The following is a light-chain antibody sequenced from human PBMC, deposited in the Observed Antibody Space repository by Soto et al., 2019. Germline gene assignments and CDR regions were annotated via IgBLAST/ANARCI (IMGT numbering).Light chain of an antibody. J-gene: IGLJ1*01. CDR2: EVS. Sequence: QSVLTQPPSVSGSPGQSVTISCTGTSSDVGSYNRVSWYQQPPGTAPKLMIYEVSNRPSGVPDRFSGSKSGNTASLTISGLQAEDEADYYCSLYTSSSSYVFGTGTKVTVL. V-gene: IGLV2-18*01. CDR3: SLYTSSSSYV. CDR1: SSDVGSYNR.